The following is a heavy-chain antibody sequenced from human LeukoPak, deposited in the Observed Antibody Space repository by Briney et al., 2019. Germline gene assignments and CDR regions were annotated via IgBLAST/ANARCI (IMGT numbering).Heavy chain of an antibody. D-gene: IGHD5-12*01. Sequence: SETLSLTCTVSGGSLSSYYWSWIRQPPGKGLEWIGYIYYSGSTNYNPSLKSRVTISVDTSKNQFSLKLSSVTAADTAVYYCASSRGYSGYEDYYYYGMDVWGQGTTVTVSS. J-gene: IGHJ6*02. V-gene: IGHV4-59*08. CDR3: ASSRGYSGYEDYYYYGMDV. CDR2: IYYSGST. CDR1: GGSLSSYY.